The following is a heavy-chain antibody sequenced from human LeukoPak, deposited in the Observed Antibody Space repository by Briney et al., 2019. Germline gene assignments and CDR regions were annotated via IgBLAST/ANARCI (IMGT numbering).Heavy chain of an antibody. CDR1: GLTFSGYG. J-gene: IGHJ4*02. D-gene: IGHD3-10*01. V-gene: IGHV3-30*02. CDR3: GRDGASGSYYTTVSG. Sequence: AETLTLSCAASGLTFSGYGMHWVRQLPDKGLTWVAFIQNHVSNKYYADSVKGRFTISRDNAKTSLYVQMNSRRAEDTAVYYWGRDGASGSYYTTVSGWGQGTLVTVSS. CDR2: IQNHVSNK.